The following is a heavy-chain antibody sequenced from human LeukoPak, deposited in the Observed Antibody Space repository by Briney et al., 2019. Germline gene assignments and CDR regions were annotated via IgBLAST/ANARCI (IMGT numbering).Heavy chain of an antibody. CDR1: GFTFSSYW. D-gene: IGHD6-13*01. CDR2: INADGSST. Sequence: GGSLRLSCAASGFTFSSYWVHWVRQAPGKGLVWVSRINADGSSTSYADSVKGRFTISRDNAKNTLYLQMDSLRAEDTAVYYCGRETAAAGTRAVDYWGQGTLVTVSS. CDR3: GRETAAAGTRAVDY. V-gene: IGHV3-74*01. J-gene: IGHJ4*02.